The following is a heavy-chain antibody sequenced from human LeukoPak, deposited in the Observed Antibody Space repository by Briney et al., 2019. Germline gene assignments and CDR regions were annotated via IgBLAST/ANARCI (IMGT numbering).Heavy chain of an antibody. CDR1: GYTFTSYA. V-gene: IGHV7-4-1*02. J-gene: IGHJ5*02. CDR3: ARAYQRLGGLSFPDQ. Sequence: ATVKVSCKASGYTFTSYAMNWVRQAPGQGLEWMGWINPNTGNPTYAQGFTGRFVFSLDTSVSTTYLQISSLKAEDTAVYYCARAYQRLGGLSFPDQWGQGTLVSVSS. D-gene: IGHD3-16*02. CDR2: INPNTGNP.